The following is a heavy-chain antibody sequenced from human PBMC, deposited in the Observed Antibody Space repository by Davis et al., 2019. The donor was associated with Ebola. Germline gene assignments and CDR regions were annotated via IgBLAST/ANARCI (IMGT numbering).Heavy chain of an antibody. Sequence: GESLKISCAASGFSFSHYGMYWVRQAPGKGLEWISYVGGSGDHISYADSVEGRFTVSRDNAKNSLYLQMSSLRDEDTAVYYCAKDRGRKNWNDGSPLDRWGQGAPVTVSS. CDR3: AKDRGRKNWNDGSPLDR. D-gene: IGHD1-1*01. CDR2: VGGSGDHI. CDR1: GFSFSHYG. J-gene: IGHJ5*02. V-gene: IGHV3-48*02.